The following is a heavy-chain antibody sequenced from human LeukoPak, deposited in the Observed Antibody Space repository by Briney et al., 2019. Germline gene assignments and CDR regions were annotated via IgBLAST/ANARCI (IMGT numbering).Heavy chain of an antibody. CDR2: MNPNSGDT. CDR3: ARFASSSWYYFDY. D-gene: IGHD6-13*01. CDR1: GYTFTTYD. V-gene: IGHV1-8*02. Sequence: ASVKVSCKPSGYTFTTYDINWVRQATGQELEWMGWMNPNSGDTGYAQKFQGRVTITRDTSIGTAYMELSSLRFEDTAVYYCARFASSSWYYFDYWGQGTLVTVSS. J-gene: IGHJ4*02.